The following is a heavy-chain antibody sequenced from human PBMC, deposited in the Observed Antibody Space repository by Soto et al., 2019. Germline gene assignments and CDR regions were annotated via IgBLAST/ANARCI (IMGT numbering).Heavy chain of an antibody. CDR3: AREWIDTMIVVGTYYYYGMDV. J-gene: IGHJ6*02. CDR1: GGTFSSYA. CDR2: IIPIFGTA. D-gene: IGHD3-22*01. Sequence: QVQLVQSGAEVKKPGSSVKVSCKASGGTFSSYAISWVRQAPGQGLEWMGGIIPIFGTANYAQKFQGRVTITADESTSTAYMELSSLRSEDTAVYYCAREWIDTMIVVGTYYYYGMDVWGQGTTVTVSS. V-gene: IGHV1-69*12.